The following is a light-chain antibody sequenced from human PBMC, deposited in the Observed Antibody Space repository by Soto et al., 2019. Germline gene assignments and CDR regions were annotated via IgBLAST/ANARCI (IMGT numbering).Light chain of an antibody. Sequence: DIVMTQSPDSLAVSLGGRATINCKSSQSVLYISNNENYLAWYQQKPGQPPKLLIHWASTRESGVPDRFSGSGSGTDFTLTISSLQAEDVAVYYCQQYYISPITFGQGTRLEIK. CDR1: QSVLYISNNENY. V-gene: IGKV4-1*01. CDR3: QQYYISPIT. CDR2: WAS. J-gene: IGKJ5*01.